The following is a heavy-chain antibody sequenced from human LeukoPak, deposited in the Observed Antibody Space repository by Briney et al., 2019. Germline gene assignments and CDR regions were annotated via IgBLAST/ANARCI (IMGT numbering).Heavy chain of an antibody. CDR3: ARGFTVVSYGGGFDP. CDR2: IYYSGNT. V-gene: IGHV4-59*01. CDR1: GGSISSYY. Sequence: SETLSLTCTVSGGSISSYYWSWIRQPPGKGLEWIGYIYYSGNTNYNPSLKSRVTISVDTSKNQFSLELSSVTAADTAVYYCARGFTVVSYGGGFDPWGQGTLVTVSS. J-gene: IGHJ5*02. D-gene: IGHD4-23*01.